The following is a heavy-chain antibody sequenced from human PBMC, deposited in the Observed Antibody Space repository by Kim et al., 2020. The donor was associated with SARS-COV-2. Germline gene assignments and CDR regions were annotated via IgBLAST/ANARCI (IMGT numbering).Heavy chain of an antibody. CDR2: INHSGST. V-gene: IGHV4-34*01. CDR1: GGSFSAYY. D-gene: IGHD6-13*01. J-gene: IGHJ6*02. Sequence: SETLSLTCAVYGGSFSAYYWSWIRQPPGKGLEWIGEINHSGSTNYNPSLKSRVTISVDTSKNQFSLKLSSVTAADTAVYYCARGHASSSWYYYYYGMDVWGQGTTVTFSS. CDR3: ARGHASSSWYYYYYGMDV.